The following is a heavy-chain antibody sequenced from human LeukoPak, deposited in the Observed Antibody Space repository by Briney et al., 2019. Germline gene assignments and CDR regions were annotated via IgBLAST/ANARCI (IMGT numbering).Heavy chain of an antibody. CDR1: GFTFSTYT. V-gene: IGHV3-21*01. Sequence: GGSLRLSCAASGFTFSTYTMNWVRQAPGKGLEWVSSISSTSSYIYYADSVRGRFTISRDNAKNSLYLQMNSLRAEDTAVYFCARAREMGSSWPIDYWGQGTLVTVSS. D-gene: IGHD6-13*01. CDR3: ARAREMGSSWPIDY. CDR2: ISSTSSYI. J-gene: IGHJ4*02.